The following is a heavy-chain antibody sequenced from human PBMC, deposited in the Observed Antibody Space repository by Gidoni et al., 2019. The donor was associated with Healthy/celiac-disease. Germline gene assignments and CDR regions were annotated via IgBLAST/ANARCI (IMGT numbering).Heavy chain of an antibody. CDR2: ISGSGGST. J-gene: IGHJ4*02. CDR3: AKDRVIRDSSSTSCYFDY. Sequence: EVQLLESGGGLVQPGGSLRLSCAASGFTFSSYAMSWVRQAPGKGLEWVSAISGSGGSTYYADSVKGRFTISRDNSKNTLYLQMNSLRAEDTAVYYCAKDRVIRDSSSTSCYFDYWGQGTLVTVSS. V-gene: IGHV3-23*01. D-gene: IGHD2-2*01. CDR1: GFTFSSYA.